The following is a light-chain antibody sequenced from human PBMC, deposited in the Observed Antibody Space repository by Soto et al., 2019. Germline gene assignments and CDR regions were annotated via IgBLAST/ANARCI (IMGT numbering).Light chain of an antibody. V-gene: IGLV2-14*01. CDR3: SSYTSSGTLYV. CDR2: EVT. Sequence: QSALTQPASVSGSPGQSITISCTGTSSDIGGYKYVSWYQQYPGKAPKLMIYEVTYRPSGVSDRFSGSKSGNTASLTVSGLQAEDEADYYCSSYTSSGTLYVFGTGTKLTVL. J-gene: IGLJ1*01. CDR1: SSDIGGYKY.